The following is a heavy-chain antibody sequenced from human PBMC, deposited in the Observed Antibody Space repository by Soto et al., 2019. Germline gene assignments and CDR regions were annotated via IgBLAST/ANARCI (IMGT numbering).Heavy chain of an antibody. CDR2: ISGSGGST. V-gene: IGHV3-23*01. Sequence: EEQLLESGGGLVQRGGSLRLSCAASGFTFNNYAMSWVRQAPGKGLEWVSGISGSGGSTYYSVKGRFTISRDNSKNTLNLQMNSLRAEDTAIYYCVKVLRNGDHGFALDVWGQGTAVTVSS. D-gene: IGHD4-17*01. CDR1: GFTFNNYA. J-gene: IGHJ6*02. CDR3: VKVLRNGDHGFALDV.